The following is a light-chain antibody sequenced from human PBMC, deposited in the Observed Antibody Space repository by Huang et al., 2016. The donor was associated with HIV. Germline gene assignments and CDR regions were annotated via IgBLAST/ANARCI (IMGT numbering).Light chain of an antibody. J-gene: IGKJ4*01. V-gene: IGKV3-15*01. CDR3: QQYNDWPLT. CDR2: DAS. Sequence: EIVMTQSPATLSVSPGERATLSCRASQSVSNYLAWYQQKPGPAPRLLIYDASTGATGIPARFSGSGSGTEFTLTISSLQSEDSAVYYCQQYNDWPLTFGGGTKVEIK. CDR1: QSVSNY.